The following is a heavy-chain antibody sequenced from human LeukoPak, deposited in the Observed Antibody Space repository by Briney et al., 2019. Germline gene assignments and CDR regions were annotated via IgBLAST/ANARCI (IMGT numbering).Heavy chain of an antibody. Sequence: PSETLSLTCTVSGGSISSGGYYWSWIRQHPGKGLEWIGYIYYSGSTYYNPSLKSRVTISVDTSKNQFSLKLSSVTAADTAVYYCARGGHDYGDYGPSGEWYFDLWGRGTLVTVSS. CDR3: ARGGHDYGDYGPSGEWYFDL. CDR1: GGSISSGGYY. D-gene: IGHD4-17*01. V-gene: IGHV4-31*03. CDR2: IYYSGST. J-gene: IGHJ2*01.